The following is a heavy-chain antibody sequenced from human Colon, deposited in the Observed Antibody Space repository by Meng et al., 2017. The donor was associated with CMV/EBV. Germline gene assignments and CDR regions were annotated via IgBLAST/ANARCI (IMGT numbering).Heavy chain of an antibody. D-gene: IGHD3-16*01. CDR2: MDPTTGRT. CDR3: ASHSSYVWGSHH. CDR1: GYSFTGYY. Sequence: VQLVQAGAEVGMPGASVKVASKASGYSFTGYYIHWVRQAPGQGLGWMGWMDPTTGRTDYAQKFQGTATMTRDTSISTAYLELSRLTSDDTAVYYCASHSSYVWGSHHWGQGTLVTVSS. J-gene: IGHJ1*01. V-gene: IGHV1-2*02.